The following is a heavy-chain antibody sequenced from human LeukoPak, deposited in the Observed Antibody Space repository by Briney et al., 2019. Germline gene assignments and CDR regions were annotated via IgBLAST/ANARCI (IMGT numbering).Heavy chain of an antibody. CDR3: ARDVDDYFDY. Sequence: SETLSLTCTVSGGSISSYYWSWIRQPPGKGLEWIGYIYYSGSTNYNPSLKSRVTMSVDTSKNQFSLKLSSVTAADTAVYYCARDVDDYFDYWGQGTLVTVSS. CDR1: GGSISSYY. J-gene: IGHJ4*02. CDR2: IYYSGST. V-gene: IGHV4-59*12.